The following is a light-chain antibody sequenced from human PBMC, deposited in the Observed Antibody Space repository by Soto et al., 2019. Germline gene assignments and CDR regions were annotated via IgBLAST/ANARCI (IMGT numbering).Light chain of an antibody. V-gene: IGLV1-36*01. Sequence: QLVLTQPPSVSEAPRQRVTISCSGSSSNIGNNAVNWYQQLPGKAPKLLIYYDDLLPSGVSDRFSGSKSGTSASLAISGLQSEDEADYYCAAWDDSLNGVVFGGGTKLTVL. CDR3: AAWDDSLNGVV. CDR1: SSNIGNNA. J-gene: IGLJ2*01. CDR2: YDD.